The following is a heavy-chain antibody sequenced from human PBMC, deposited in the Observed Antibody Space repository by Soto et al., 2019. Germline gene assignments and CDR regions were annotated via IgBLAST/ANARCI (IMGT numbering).Heavy chain of an antibody. CDR3: ARGRSTMVRGDRRYNWFDP. D-gene: IGHD3-10*01. CDR2: INHSGST. Sequence: QVQLQQWGAGLLKPSETLSLTCAVYGGSFSGYYWSWIRQPPGKGLEWIGEINHSGSTNYNPSLKSRVTISVDTSKNQFSLKLSSVTAADTAVYYCARGRSTMVRGDRRYNWFDPWGQGTLVTVSS. CDR1: GGSFSGYY. V-gene: IGHV4-34*01. J-gene: IGHJ5*02.